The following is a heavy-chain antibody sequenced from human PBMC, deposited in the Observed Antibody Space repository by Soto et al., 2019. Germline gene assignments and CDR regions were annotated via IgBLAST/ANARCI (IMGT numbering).Heavy chain of an antibody. CDR3: ARASQMVINPYYYGMDI. V-gene: IGHV1-2*02. Sequence: ASVKVSCKASGYSFNRYYIHWVRQAPGPGLEWLGWISPNTGSTTYAQKFRGRVTMTRDTSLSTAYMELSSLTSDDTGVYYCARASQMVINPYYYGMDIWGQGTTVTVPS. D-gene: IGHD3-22*01. CDR2: ISPNTGST. J-gene: IGHJ6*02. CDR1: GYSFNRYY.